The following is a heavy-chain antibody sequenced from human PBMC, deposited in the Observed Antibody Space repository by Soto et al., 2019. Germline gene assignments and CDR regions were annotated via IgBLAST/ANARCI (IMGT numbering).Heavy chain of an antibody. Sequence: ASVKVSCKASGYTFTSYGISWVRQAPGQGLEWMGWISAYNGNTNYAQKLQGRVTMTTDTSTSTAYMELRSLRSDDTAVYYCARDDYDILTGYQYFDYWGQGTLVTVSS. CDR2: ISAYNGNT. CDR3: ARDDYDILTGYQYFDY. V-gene: IGHV1-18*01. CDR1: GYTFTSYG. D-gene: IGHD3-9*01. J-gene: IGHJ4*02.